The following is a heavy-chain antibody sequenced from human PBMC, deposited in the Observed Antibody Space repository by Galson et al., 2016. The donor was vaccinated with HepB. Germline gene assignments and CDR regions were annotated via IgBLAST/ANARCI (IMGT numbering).Heavy chain of an antibody. CDR1: GGSFSGYS. D-gene: IGHD3-3*01. CDR3: ARSFFSGYYKDYFDY. CDR2: ISHSGST. J-gene: IGHJ4*02. V-gene: IGHV4-34*01. Sequence: SETLSLTCAVYGGSFSGYSWSWIRQPPGKGLEWIGEISHSGSTNYNPSLMSRVAISGDTSKNQFSLNVSSVTAADTAVYYCARSFFSGYYKDYFDYWGQGTLVTVSS.